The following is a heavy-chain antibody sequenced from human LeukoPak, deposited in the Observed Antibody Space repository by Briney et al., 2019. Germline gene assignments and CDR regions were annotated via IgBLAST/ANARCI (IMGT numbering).Heavy chain of an antibody. CDR1: GYTFISYD. V-gene: IGHV1-8*01. CDR2: MNPNSGLT. J-gene: IGHJ4*02. CDR3: ARGLYYYDSNGRTPYDY. Sequence: ASXXVSCKASGYTFISYDINWVRQATGQGLEWMGWMNPNSGLTGYAQKFQGRVSMTRNTSISTPYMELTSLKSEDTAVYYCARGLYYYDSNGRTPYDYWGQGTLVTVSS. D-gene: IGHD3-22*01.